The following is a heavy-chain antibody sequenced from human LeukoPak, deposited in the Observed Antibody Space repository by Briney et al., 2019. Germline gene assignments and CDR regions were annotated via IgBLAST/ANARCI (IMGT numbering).Heavy chain of an antibody. Sequence: GGSLRLSCAASGFTFDDYAMHWVRQAPGKGLEWVSGISWNSGSIGYADSVKGRFTISRDNAKNTLYLQMNSLRAEDTAVYYCARSEWELPHFDYWGQGTLVTVSS. D-gene: IGHD1-26*01. CDR2: ISWNSGSI. CDR1: GFTFDDYA. CDR3: ARSEWELPHFDY. J-gene: IGHJ4*02. V-gene: IGHV3-9*01.